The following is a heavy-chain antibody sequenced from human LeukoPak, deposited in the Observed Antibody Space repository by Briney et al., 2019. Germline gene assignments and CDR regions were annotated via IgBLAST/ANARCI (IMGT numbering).Heavy chain of an antibody. Sequence: SGGSLRLSCAASGFTFTGHNMNWVRQAPGKGLEWVAYISISSGTIYYADSVKGRFSISRDNAKSSLDLQMNSLRAEDTAVYYCARALGATTDDYWGQGTLVTVSS. D-gene: IGHD1-26*01. J-gene: IGHJ4*02. CDR2: ISISSGTI. CDR1: GFTFTGHN. V-gene: IGHV3-48*04. CDR3: ARALGATTDDY.